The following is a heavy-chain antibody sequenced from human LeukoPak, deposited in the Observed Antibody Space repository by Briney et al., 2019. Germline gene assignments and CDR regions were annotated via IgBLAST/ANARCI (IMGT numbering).Heavy chain of an antibody. Sequence: SETLSLTCTVSGGSISSYYWSWIRQPPGKGLEWIGYIYYSGSTNYNPSLKSRVTISVDTSKNQFSLKLSSATAADTAVYYCTRQQLDAFDIWGQGTMVTVSS. D-gene: IGHD6-13*01. CDR2: IYYSGST. V-gene: IGHV4-59*01. J-gene: IGHJ3*02. CDR1: GGSISSYY. CDR3: TRQQLDAFDI.